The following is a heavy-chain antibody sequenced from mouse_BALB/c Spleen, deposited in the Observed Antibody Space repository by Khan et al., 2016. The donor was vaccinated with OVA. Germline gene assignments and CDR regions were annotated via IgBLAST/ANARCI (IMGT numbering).Heavy chain of an antibody. D-gene: IGHD1-1*01. V-gene: IGHV3-2*02. J-gene: IGHJ2*01. CDR1: GYSITSDYA. CDR3: ARSVTITTVVATDFDY. Sequence: EVELVESGPGLVKPSQSLSLTCTVTGYSITSDYAWNWIRQFPGNKLEWMGYISYSGRTSYNPSLKSRISITRDTSKNQFFLQLNPVTTEDTATYYGARSVTITTVVATDFDYWGQGTTLTVSS. CDR2: ISYSGRT.